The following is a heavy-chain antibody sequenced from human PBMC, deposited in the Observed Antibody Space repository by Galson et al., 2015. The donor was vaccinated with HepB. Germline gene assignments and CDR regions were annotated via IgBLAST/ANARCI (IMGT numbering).Heavy chain of an antibody. Sequence: SLRLSCAASGFTFSSYGMHRVRQAPGKGLEWVAVIWYDGSDKYYADSVKGRFTISRDNSKNTLYLQMNSLRAEDTAVYYCAREEVGATDDYFDYWGQGTLVTVSS. CDR2: IWYDGSDK. CDR3: AREEVGATDDYFDY. CDR1: GFTFSSYG. V-gene: IGHV3-33*01. J-gene: IGHJ4*02. D-gene: IGHD1-26*01.